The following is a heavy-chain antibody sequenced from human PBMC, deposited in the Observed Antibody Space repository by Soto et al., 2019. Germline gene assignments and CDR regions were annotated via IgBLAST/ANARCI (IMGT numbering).Heavy chain of an antibody. CDR2: IKQDGSEK. Sequence: GGSLRLSYAASGFTFSSYWMSWVRQAPGKGLEWVANIKQDGSEKYYVDSVKGRFTISRDNAKNSLYLQMNSLRAEDTAVYYCAREGTYNWFDPWGQGTLVTVSS. J-gene: IGHJ5*02. CDR3: AREGTYNWFDP. CDR1: GFTFSSYW. V-gene: IGHV3-7*05.